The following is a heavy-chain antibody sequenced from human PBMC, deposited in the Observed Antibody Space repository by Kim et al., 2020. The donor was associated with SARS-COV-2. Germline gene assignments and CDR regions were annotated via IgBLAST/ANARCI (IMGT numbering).Heavy chain of an antibody. CDR3: AKSLSSSSGGMDV. J-gene: IGHJ6*02. V-gene: IGHV3-33*06. Sequence: GGSLRLSCAASGFTFSSYGMHWVRQAPGKGLEWVAVIWYDGSNKYYADSVKGRFPISRDNSKNTLYLQMNSLRAEDTAVYYCAKSLSSSSGGMDVWGQGTTVTVSS. CDR2: IWYDGSNK. D-gene: IGHD6-6*01. CDR1: GFTFSSYG.